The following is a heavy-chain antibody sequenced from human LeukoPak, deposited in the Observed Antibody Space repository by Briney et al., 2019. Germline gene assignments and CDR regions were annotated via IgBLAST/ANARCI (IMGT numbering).Heavy chain of an antibody. D-gene: IGHD2-2*01. V-gene: IGHV3-53*01. CDR3: ARGYARRFDY. J-gene: IGHJ4*02. Sequence: GGSLRLSCAVSGFTVSTNFMSWVRQAPGKGPEWVSIIYADGGTKYADSVKGRFTISRDTSKNTFSLQMNNLRAEDTAVYYCARGYARRFDYWGQGTLVTVSS. CDR1: GFTVSTNF. CDR2: IYADGGT.